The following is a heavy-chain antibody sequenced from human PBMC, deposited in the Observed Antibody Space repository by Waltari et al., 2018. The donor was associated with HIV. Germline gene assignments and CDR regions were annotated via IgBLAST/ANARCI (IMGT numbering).Heavy chain of an antibody. CDR1: GFTVSSNY. D-gene: IGHD1-26*01. Sequence: EVQLVESGGGLIQPGGSLRLSCAASGFTVSSNYMSWVGPARGRGLAGVSIIWRRGSACYADTVKGRLTISQDNSKDALFFQMNTMRADDPVVYYCNTSPPAGATREHYFDYGGQGTLVTVSS. CDR3: NTSPPAGATREHYFDY. J-gene: IGHJ4*02. V-gene: IGHV3-53*01. CDR2: IWRRGSA.